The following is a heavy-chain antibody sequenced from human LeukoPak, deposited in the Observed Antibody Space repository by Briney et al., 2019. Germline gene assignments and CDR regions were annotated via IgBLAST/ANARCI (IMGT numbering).Heavy chain of an antibody. CDR3: ARESRRGYYNGMDV. CDR2: IYYSGSI. V-gene: IGHV4-39*07. CDR1: GGSISSSSHY. J-gene: IGHJ6*02. Sequence: SETLSLTCNVSGGSISSSSHYWAWIRQPPGKGLEWIGNIYYSGSIYYNPSLQSRVTISVDTPKNQFSLKLSSVTAADTAVYYCARESRRGYYNGMDVWGQGTTVTVSS.